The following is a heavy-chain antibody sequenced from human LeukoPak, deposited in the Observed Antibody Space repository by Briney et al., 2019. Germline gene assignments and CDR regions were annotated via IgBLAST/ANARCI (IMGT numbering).Heavy chain of an antibody. J-gene: IGHJ4*02. Sequence: KPSGTLSLTCVVSGGAITNGYWWSWVRQSPGKGLEWIGEIFHSGTTNYNPSLKSRVTISVDNSKNHFSLSLTSVTVADSAIYYCARNAYYSADQWGQGTLVTVSS. CDR1: GGAITNGYW. CDR3: ARNAYYSADQ. D-gene: IGHD3-10*01. V-gene: IGHV4-4*02. CDR2: IFHSGTT.